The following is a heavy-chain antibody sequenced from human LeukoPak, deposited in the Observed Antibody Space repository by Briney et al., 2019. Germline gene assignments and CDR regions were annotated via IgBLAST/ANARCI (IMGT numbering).Heavy chain of an antibody. Sequence: GASVKVSCKSSGYTFTSHYMHWVRQAPGQGLEWMGIINPSGGSTSYAQKFQGRVTMTRDMSTSTAYMELRSLRSDDTAVYYCARDVYVLRYFDWLVYSDYWGQGTLVTVSS. D-gene: IGHD3-9*01. CDR3: ARDVYVLRYFDWLVYSDY. CDR1: GYTFTSHY. V-gene: IGHV1-46*01. J-gene: IGHJ4*02. CDR2: INPSGGST.